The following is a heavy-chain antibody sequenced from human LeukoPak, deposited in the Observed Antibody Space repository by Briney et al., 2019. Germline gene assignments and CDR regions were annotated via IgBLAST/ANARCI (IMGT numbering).Heavy chain of an antibody. CDR3: ARVRAGSGGYYSLDV. Sequence: SETLSLTCIVSGGSISGYYWSWIRQPPGKGLQWVGHIYYSGRSEYNPSLESRVTMSVDTSKNQLSLNLSSVTAADTAVYYCARVRAGSGGYYSLDVWGQGTTVTVSS. V-gene: IGHV4-59*08. CDR1: GGSISGYY. CDR2: IYYSGRS. J-gene: IGHJ6*02. D-gene: IGHD3-3*01.